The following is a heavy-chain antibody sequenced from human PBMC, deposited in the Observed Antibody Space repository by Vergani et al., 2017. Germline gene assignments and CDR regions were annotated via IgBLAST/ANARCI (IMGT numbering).Heavy chain of an antibody. CDR2: LSASDRRT. CDR1: GASIRSSNYY. D-gene: IGHD6-19*01. V-gene: IGHV4-39*07. CDR3: AKVGRSEVAGTFGAFDI. J-gene: IGHJ3*02. Sequence: QLQLQESGPGLVKPSATLSLTCSVSGASIRSSNYYWGWIRQPPGKGLEWVSTLSASDRRTHYADSVKGRFTISKDISKNTLFLHMNSLRPEDTAVYYCAKVGRSEVAGTFGAFDIWGQGTMVTVSS.